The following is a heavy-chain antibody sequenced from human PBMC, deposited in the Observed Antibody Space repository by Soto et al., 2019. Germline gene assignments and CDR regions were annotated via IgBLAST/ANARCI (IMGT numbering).Heavy chain of an antibody. CDR3: ARDHDIWTGYPGLAY. V-gene: IGHV3-33*01. CDR1: GFTFSSYG. J-gene: IGHJ4*02. D-gene: IGHD3-9*01. CDR2: IWYDGSNK. Sequence: GGSLRLSCAASGFTFSSYGMHWVRQAPGKGLEWVAVIWYDGSNKYYADSVKGRFTISRDNSKNTLYLQMNSLRAEDTDVYYCARDHDIWTGYPGLAYWGQGTLVTVSS.